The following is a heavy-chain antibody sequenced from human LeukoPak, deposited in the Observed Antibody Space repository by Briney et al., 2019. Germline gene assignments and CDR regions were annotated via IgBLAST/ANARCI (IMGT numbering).Heavy chain of an antibody. CDR1: GYTFTGYY. Sequence: ASVRVSCKASGYTFTGYYMHWVRQAPGQGLEWMGRINPNSGGTNYAQKFQGRVTMTRDTSISTAYMELSGLRSDDTAVYYCARARPYYDFWSGYSPWGQGTLVTVSS. J-gene: IGHJ5*02. CDR3: ARARPYYDFWSGYSP. D-gene: IGHD3-3*01. CDR2: INPNSGGT. V-gene: IGHV1-2*06.